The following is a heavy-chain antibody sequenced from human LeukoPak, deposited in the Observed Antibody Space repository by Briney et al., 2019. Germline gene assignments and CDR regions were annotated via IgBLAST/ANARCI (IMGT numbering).Heavy chain of an antibody. D-gene: IGHD3-22*01. CDR1: GGSISSDSYY. J-gene: IGHJ4*02. Sequence: SETLSVTCTVSGGSISSDSYYWSWIRQRPGLGLEWIGYVYYTGSTYYNPSLRSRISLSLDTSEKQISLRLTSVTATDSAVYYCARGLYDTSGYHFYYWGQGTLVTVSS. V-gene: IGHV4-31*03. CDR2: VYYTGST. CDR3: ARGLYDTSGYHFYY.